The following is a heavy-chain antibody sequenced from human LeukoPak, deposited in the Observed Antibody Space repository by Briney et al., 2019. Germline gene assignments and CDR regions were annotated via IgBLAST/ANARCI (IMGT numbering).Heavy chain of an antibody. Sequence: GGSLRLSCAASGVTVSSNFMSWGRQVLGEGLEWFSAIYRGGTTHYAESVSGRFTISRDNSKNTLYLQMNSLRVEDTAVYYCATEKIPDEHRGAFDVWGQGTMVTVSS. D-gene: IGHD3-10*01. V-gene: IGHV3-53*01. J-gene: IGHJ3*01. CDR2: IYRGGTT. CDR1: GVTVSSNF. CDR3: ATEKIPDEHRGAFDV.